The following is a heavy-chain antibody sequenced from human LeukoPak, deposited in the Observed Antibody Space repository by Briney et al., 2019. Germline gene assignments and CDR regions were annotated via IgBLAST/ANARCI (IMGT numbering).Heavy chain of an antibody. CDR2: VSGSGGST. Sequence: GGSLRLSCTASGFTFSSYAMSWVRQAPGKGLEGVSGVSGSGGSTYYADSVKGRFTISRDSSKSTLYLQMNSLRAEDPAVYYCAKDALATPTRYFQHCGQGTLVTVSS. V-gene: IGHV3-23*01. CDR3: AKDALATPTRYFQH. D-gene: IGHD5-12*01. CDR1: GFTFSSYA. J-gene: IGHJ1*01.